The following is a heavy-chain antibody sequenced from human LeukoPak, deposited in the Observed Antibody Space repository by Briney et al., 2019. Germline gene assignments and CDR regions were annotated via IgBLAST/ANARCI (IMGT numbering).Heavy chain of an antibody. CDR3: ARGGPDSSSWYLLDY. J-gene: IGHJ4*02. Sequence: SETLSLTCTVSGGSISSGSYYWSWIRQPAGKGLEWIGRIYTSGSTNYNPSLKSRVTISVDTSKNQFSLKLSSVTAADTAVYYCARGGPDSSSWYLLDYWGQGTLVTVSS. V-gene: IGHV4-61*02. CDR1: GGSISSGSYY. D-gene: IGHD6-13*01. CDR2: IYTSGST.